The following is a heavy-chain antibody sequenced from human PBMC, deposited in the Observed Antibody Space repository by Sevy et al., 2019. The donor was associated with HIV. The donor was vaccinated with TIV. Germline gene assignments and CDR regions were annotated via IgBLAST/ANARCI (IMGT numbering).Heavy chain of an antibody. J-gene: IGHJ4*02. D-gene: IGHD2-21*02. CDR1: GFPFSSYA. V-gene: IGHV3-23*01. Sequence: GGSLRLSCAASGFPFSSYAMSWVRQAPGKGLEWVAVINGGGGGTYYAASVKGRFTISRDNSKNTLFLQMNSLRAEDTAVYYCAKDQGCDLLGYFDYWGQGTLVTVSS. CDR2: INGGGGGT. CDR3: AKDQGCDLLGYFDY.